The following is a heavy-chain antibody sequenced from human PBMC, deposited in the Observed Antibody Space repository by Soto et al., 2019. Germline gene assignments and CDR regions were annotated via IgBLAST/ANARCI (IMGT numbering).Heavy chain of an antibody. CDR2: VTGRGSST. V-gene: IGHV3-23*01. Sequence: EVQLLESGGGLVQPGGSLRLSCAASGFTFSGYAMSWVRQAPGKGLEWVSTVTGRGSSTYYADSVKGRFTISRDNSKNTLFLQMSSLRAEDAAVYYCAKTEGLIANWGQGTLVTVSS. CDR1: GFTFSGYA. D-gene: IGHD3-16*02. J-gene: IGHJ4*02. CDR3: AKTEGLIAN.